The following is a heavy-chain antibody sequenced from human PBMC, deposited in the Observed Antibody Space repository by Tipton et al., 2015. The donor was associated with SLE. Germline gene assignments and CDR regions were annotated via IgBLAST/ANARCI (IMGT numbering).Heavy chain of an antibody. D-gene: IGHD3-10*01. CDR1: GGSISSGSYY. V-gene: IGHV4-61*01. CDR2: IYYSGST. Sequence: TLSLTCTVSGGSISSGSYYWSWIRQPPGKGLEWIGYIYYSGSTNYNPSLKSRVTISVDTSKNQFSLKLSSVTAADTAVYYCARGGTMVQGEANDAFDIWGQGTMVTVSS. J-gene: IGHJ3*02. CDR3: ARGGTMVQGEANDAFDI.